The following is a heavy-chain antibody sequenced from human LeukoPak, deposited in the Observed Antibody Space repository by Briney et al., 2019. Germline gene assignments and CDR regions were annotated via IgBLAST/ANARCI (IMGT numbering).Heavy chain of an antibody. CDR2: INHSGST. V-gene: IGHV4-34*01. CDR3: ARGAVTGITVIVGAYYMDV. CDR1: GGYFSGYY. J-gene: IGHJ6*03. D-gene: IGHD3-22*01. Sequence: SETLSLTCAVYGGYFSGYYWSWTRQPPGKGLEWIGEINHSGSTNYNPSLKSRVTISVDTSKNQFSLKLSSVTAADTAVYYYARGAVTGITVIVGAYYMDVWGKGTSVTVSS.